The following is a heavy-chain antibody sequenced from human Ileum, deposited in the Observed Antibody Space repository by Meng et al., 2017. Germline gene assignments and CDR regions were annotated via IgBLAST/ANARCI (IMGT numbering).Heavy chain of an antibody. Sequence: LRLSCTVSGGSISSGRYYWSGIRQPAGKGLEWIGRIHTSGSTNYNPTLKSRVTISLDASKNQFSLKLSSVTAADTAVYYCARSSTDGVTTVNYYYYGMDVWGQGTTVTVSS. J-gene: IGHJ6*02. CDR3: ARSSTDGVTTVNYYYYGMDV. D-gene: IGHD4-17*01. CDR1: GGSISSGRYY. CDR2: IHTSGST. V-gene: IGHV4-61*02.